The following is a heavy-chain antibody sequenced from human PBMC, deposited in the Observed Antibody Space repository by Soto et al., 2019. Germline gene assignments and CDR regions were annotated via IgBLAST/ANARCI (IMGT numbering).Heavy chain of an antibody. CDR3: SRGGGRVATPWFDP. Sequence: EVQLVESGGGLVQPGGSLRLSCAASGFTFSSYDMHWVRQATGKGLEWVSAIGTAGDTYYPGSVKGRVTISRENAKNSVYLQKNSLRAGDTAVYYCSRGGGRVATPWFDPWGPGTLVTVSS. V-gene: IGHV3-13*04. CDR2: IGTAGDT. J-gene: IGHJ5*02. CDR1: GFTFSSYD. D-gene: IGHD5-12*01.